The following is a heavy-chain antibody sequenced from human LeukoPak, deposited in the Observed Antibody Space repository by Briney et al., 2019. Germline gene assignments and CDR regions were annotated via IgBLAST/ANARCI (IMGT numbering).Heavy chain of an antibody. D-gene: IGHD5-24*01. J-gene: IGHJ4*02. Sequence: SVKVSCKASGGTFSSYAISWVRQAPGQGLEWMGRIIPILGIANYAQKFQGRVTITADKSTSTAYMELSSLRSDDTAVYYCARDALEMATIPFDYWGQGTLVTVSS. CDR2: IIPILGIA. CDR3: ARDALEMATIPFDY. CDR1: GGTFSSYA. V-gene: IGHV1-69*04.